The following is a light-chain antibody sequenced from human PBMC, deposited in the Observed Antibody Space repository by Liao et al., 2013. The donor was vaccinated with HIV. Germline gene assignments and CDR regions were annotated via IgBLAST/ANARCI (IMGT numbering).Light chain of an antibody. CDR3: QVWDSSSDHYV. CDR1: NIGSKS. J-gene: IGLJ1*01. CDR2: YDS. V-gene: IGLV3-21*01. Sequence: SYELTQPPSVSVAPGKTARITCGGNNIGSKSVHWYQQKPGQAPVLVIYYDSDRPSGIPERFSGSNSGNTATLTISGTQAMDEADYYCQVWDSSSDHYVFGTGTKVTVL.